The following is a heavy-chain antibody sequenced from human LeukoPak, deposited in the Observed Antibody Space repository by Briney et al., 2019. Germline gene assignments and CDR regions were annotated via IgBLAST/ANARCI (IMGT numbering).Heavy chain of an antibody. V-gene: IGHV4-34*01. CDR1: GGSFSGYY. Sequence: SETLSLTCAVYGGSFSGYYWSWIRQPPGKGLEWIGEINHSGSTNYNPSLKSRVTISVDTSKNQFSLKLSSVTAADTAVYYCARHRHDFWSGYYAFDIWGQGTMVTVSS. J-gene: IGHJ3*02. CDR2: INHSGST. CDR3: ARHRHDFWSGYYAFDI. D-gene: IGHD3-3*01.